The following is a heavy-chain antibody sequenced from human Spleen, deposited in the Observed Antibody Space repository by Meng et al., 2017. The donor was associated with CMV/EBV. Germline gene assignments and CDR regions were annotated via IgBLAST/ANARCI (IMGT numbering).Heavy chain of an antibody. CDR2: VHYSGAV. Sequence: CPFSGGSVSTGSYYYTWIRQPPGKGLEWIGYVHYSGAVNYNPSLKSRVTISIVTSKNQFSLNLSPVTAADTAVYYCARDGMGGEFDYWGQGTLVTVSS. CDR3: ARDGMGGEFDY. CDR1: GGSVSTGSYY. J-gene: IGHJ4*02. D-gene: IGHD7-27*01. V-gene: IGHV4-61*01.